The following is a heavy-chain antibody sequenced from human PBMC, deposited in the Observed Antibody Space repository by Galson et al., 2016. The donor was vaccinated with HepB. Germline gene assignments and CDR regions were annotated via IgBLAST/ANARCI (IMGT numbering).Heavy chain of an antibody. D-gene: IGHD4-17*01. CDR2: ISHDGNNQ. Sequence: SLRLSCAASGFNFSNYAMHWVRQAPGKGLEWVAVISHDGNNQYYADSVKGRFTISRDNSKNTLYLQMNSLRVEDTAIYYCAKAEMTTVTRFEHWGQGTLVTVSP. J-gene: IGHJ4*02. CDR3: AKAEMTTVTRFEH. CDR1: GFNFSNYA. V-gene: IGHV3-30-3*01.